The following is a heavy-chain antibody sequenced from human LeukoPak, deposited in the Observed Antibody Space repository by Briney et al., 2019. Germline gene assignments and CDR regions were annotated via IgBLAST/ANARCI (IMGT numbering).Heavy chain of an antibody. CDR3: ARLGYSGYQDPYYFDY. CDR2: IYYSGST. Sequence: PSETLSLTCTVSGGSISSGGYYWSWIRQHPGKGLEWIVYIYYSGSTYYNPSLKSRVTISVDTSKNQFSLKLSSVTAADTAVYYCARLGYSGYQDPYYFDYWGQGTLVTVSS. CDR1: GGSISSGGYY. J-gene: IGHJ4*02. V-gene: IGHV4-31*03. D-gene: IGHD5-12*01.